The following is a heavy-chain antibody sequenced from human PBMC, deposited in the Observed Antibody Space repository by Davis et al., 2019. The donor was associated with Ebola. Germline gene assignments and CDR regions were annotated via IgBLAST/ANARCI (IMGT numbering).Heavy chain of an antibody. CDR3: AKDKGCSGGSCYYYYYGMDV. CDR1: GFLFSTYA. J-gene: IGHJ6*02. Sequence: GESLKISCAASGFLFSTYAMHWVRQAPGKGLEYVSAINSNGVTTYYANSVKGRFTISRDNSKNTLYLQMNSLRAEDTAVYYCAKDKGCSGGSCYYYYYGMDVWGQGTTVTVSS. V-gene: IGHV3-64*01. D-gene: IGHD2-15*01. CDR2: INSNGVTT.